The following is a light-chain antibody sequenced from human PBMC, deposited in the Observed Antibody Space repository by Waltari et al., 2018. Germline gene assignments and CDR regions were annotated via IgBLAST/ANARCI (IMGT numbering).Light chain of an antibody. CDR1: QSARSN. CDR2: GAS. J-gene: IGKJ1*01. CDR3: QQYNIWPRT. V-gene: IGKV3-15*01. Sequence: EMVMTQSPATLSVSPGERATLSCRASQSARSNLAWYQQKPGQAPRLLIYGASTRATGIPARFSGSGSGTEFTLTISSLQSEDFAVYYCQQYNIWPRTFGQGTKVEIK.